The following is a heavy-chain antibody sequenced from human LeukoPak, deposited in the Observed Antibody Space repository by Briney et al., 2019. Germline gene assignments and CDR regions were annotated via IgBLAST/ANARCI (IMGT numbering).Heavy chain of an antibody. J-gene: IGHJ6*02. V-gene: IGHV3-23*01. CDR3: ARRDEYYYYGMDV. CDR1: GFTFSSYA. Sequence: GGSLRLSCAASGFTFSSYAMSWVRQAPGKGLEWVSAISGSGGSTYYADSVKGRFTISRDNSKNTRYLQMNSLRAEDTAVYYCARRDEYYYYGMDVWGQGTTVTVSS. CDR2: ISGSGGST.